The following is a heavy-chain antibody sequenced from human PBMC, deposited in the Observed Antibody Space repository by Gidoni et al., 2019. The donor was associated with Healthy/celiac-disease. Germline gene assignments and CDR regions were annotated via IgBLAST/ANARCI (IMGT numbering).Heavy chain of an antibody. Sequence: EVQLVESGGGLVQPGGSLRLSCAASGFTFSSYSMHWVRQAPGKGLEWVSYISSSSSTIYYADSVKGRFTISRDNAKNSLYLQMNSLRAEDTAVYYCASGVLRTSNYWGQGTLVTVSS. CDR3: ASGVLRTSNY. CDR2: ISSSSSTI. J-gene: IGHJ4*02. V-gene: IGHV3-48*04. D-gene: IGHD3-16*01. CDR1: GFTFSSYS.